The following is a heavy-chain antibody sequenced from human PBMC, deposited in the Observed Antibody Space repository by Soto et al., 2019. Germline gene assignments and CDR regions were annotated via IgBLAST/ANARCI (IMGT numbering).Heavy chain of an antibody. V-gene: IGHV1-69*01. Sequence: QVQLVQSGAEVKKPGSSVKVSCKASGGTFSNYAISWVRQAPGQGLEWMGGIIPIFGTTNYAQKFQGRVTITAGESTRTAYMELSSLRSEDTAVYYCARALCPPIVAAGRGLSWFDPWGQGTLVTVSS. D-gene: IGHD6-13*01. CDR1: GGTFSNYA. CDR2: IIPIFGTT. J-gene: IGHJ5*02. CDR3: ARALCPPIVAAGRGLSWFDP.